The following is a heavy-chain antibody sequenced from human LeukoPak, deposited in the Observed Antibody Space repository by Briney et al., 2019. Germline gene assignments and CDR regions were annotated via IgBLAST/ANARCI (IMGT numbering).Heavy chain of an antibody. V-gene: IGHV4-34*01. Sequence: SETLSLTCAVYGGSFSGYYWSWIRQPPGKGLEWIGEINHSGSTNYNPSLKSRVTISVDTSKNQFSLKLSSVTAADTAVYYCARDVPPDYWGQGTLATVSS. J-gene: IGHJ4*02. CDR3: ARDVPPDY. D-gene: IGHD2-2*01. CDR2: INHSGST. CDR1: GGSFSGYY.